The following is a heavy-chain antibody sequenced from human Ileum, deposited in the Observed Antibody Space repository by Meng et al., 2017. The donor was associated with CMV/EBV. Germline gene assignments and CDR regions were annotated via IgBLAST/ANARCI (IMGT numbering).Heavy chain of an antibody. CDR2: INPNSGDT. CDR3: VRGANYASYRVDY. V-gene: IGHV1-2*02. J-gene: IGHJ4*02. CDR1: GYSFTDYY. D-gene: IGHD2-2*01. Sequence: QVQLVQSGAELAQPGASVKVSCKASGYSFTDYYIHWLRRAPGQGLEWMGWINPNSGDTNYAQTFQDRVTVTRDTSINTVYMDFRGLTSDDTAMYYCVRGANYASYRVDYWGQGTLVTVSS.